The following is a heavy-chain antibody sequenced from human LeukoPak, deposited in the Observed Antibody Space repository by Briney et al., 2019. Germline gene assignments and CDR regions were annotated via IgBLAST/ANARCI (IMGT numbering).Heavy chain of an antibody. J-gene: IGHJ4*02. Sequence: ASVKDSCKASGYTFTGYNMRRVRETPGQGLEWRGWINPNSGGTNYAQKFQGRVTMTRDTSSNTAYMELSRLRSDDTAVYYCATRGDYFSTTSCYAFWGQGTLVTVSS. CDR2: INPNSGGT. V-gene: IGHV1-2*02. CDR3: ATRGDYFSTTSCYAF. CDR1: GYTFTGYN. D-gene: IGHD2-2*01.